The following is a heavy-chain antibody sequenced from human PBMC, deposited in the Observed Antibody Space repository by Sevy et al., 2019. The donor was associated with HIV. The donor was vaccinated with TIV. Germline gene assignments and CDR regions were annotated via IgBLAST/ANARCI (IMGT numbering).Heavy chain of an antibody. V-gene: IGHV1-69*13. CDR3: AREGGVATTGDHDAFDI. J-gene: IGHJ3*02. Sequence: ASVNVSCKASGDTFSTYGLSWVRQAPGQGLEWMGGIIPIFGTPNYAQKFQGRVTITADESASTAYMELSSLRSEDMALYYCAREGGVATTGDHDAFDIWGHGTLVTVSS. CDR1: GDTFSTYG. CDR2: IIPIFGTP. D-gene: IGHD7-27*01.